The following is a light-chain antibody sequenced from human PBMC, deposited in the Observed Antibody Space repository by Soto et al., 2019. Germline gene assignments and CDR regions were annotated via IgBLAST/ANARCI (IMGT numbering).Light chain of an antibody. CDR2: GAS. CDR3: QQYNNWPSVT. V-gene: IGKV3-15*01. Sequence: EIVMTQSPATLSVSPGESATLSCRASQSVSSNLAWYQQKPGQAPRLLIYGASTRATGIPARFSGSGSGTEFTLTISSLQSEDFAVYYCQQYNNWPSVTFGQGTKVDIK. J-gene: IGKJ1*01. CDR1: QSVSSN.